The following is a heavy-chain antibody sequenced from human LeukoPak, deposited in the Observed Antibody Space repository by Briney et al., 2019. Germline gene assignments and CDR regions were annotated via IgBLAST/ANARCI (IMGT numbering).Heavy chain of an antibody. CDR2: ISWDGGST. Sequence: GGSLRLSCAASGFTFADYAMHWVRQAPGKGLEWVSLISWDGGSTSYADSVKGRITISRDNSKNSLYLQMNSLRAEDTALYYCAKEGELILTDWGQGTLVTVSS. V-gene: IGHV3-43D*03. CDR1: GFTFADYA. CDR3: AKEGELILTD. D-gene: IGHD3-16*01. J-gene: IGHJ4*02.